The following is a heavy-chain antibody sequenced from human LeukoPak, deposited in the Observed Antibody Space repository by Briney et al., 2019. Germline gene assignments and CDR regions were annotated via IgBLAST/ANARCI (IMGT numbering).Heavy chain of an antibody. V-gene: IGHV1-69*06. D-gene: IGHD4-11*01. Sequence: ASVKVSCKASGGTFSSYAISWVRQAPGQGLEWTGGIIPIFGTANYAQKFQGRVTITADKSTSTAYMELSSLRSEDTAVYYCASDTTVTTHGYMDVWGKGTTVTVSS. J-gene: IGHJ6*03. CDR3: ASDTTVTTHGYMDV. CDR2: IIPIFGTA. CDR1: GGTFSSYA.